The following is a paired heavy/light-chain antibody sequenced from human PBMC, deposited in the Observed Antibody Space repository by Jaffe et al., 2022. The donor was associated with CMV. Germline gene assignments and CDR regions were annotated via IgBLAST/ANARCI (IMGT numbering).Heavy chain of an antibody. Sequence: EVQLVESGGGLVQPGGSLRLSCAASGFTFSSYAMSWVRQAPGKGLEWVSAISGSGGSTYYADSVKGRFTISRDNSKNTLYLQMNSLRAEDTAVYYCAKDGRKGEYYDSSGYYFSYFDYWGQGTLVTVSS. CDR1: GFTFSSYA. CDR2: ISGSGGST. CDR3: AKDGRKGEYYDSSGYYFSYFDY. J-gene: IGHJ4*02. D-gene: IGHD3-22*01. V-gene: IGHV3-23*04.
Light chain of an antibody. CDR1: QGISSY. CDR2: AAS. V-gene: IGKV1-8*01. J-gene: IGKJ1*01. Sequence: AIRMTQSPSSFSASTGDRVTITCRASQGISSYLAWYQQKPGKAPKLLIYAASTLQSGVPSRFSGSGSGTDFTLTISCLQSEDFATYYCQQYYSYPPRTFGQGTKVEIK. CDR3: QQYYSYPPRT.